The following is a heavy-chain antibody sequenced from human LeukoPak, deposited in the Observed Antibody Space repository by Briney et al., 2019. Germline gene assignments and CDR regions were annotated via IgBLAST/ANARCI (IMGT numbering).Heavy chain of an antibody. J-gene: IGHJ4*01. CDR3: STGPRSLPY. CDR1: GFTFSSYE. Sequence: GGSLRLSCAASGFTFSSYEMNWVRQAPGKGLEWVSYISSSGSTIYYADSVKGRFTISRDNAKNSLYLQMNSLRPEDTALYYCSTGPRSLPYWGPGTLVTVSS. CDR2: ISSSGSTI. D-gene: IGHD4-23*01. V-gene: IGHV3-48*03.